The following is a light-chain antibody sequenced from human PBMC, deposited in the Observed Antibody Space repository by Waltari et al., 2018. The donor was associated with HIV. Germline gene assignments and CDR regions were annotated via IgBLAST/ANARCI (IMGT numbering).Light chain of an antibody. Sequence: QSALTQPASVSGSPGQSITISCTGTSSDVGDYYSVSWYQLHPGKAPKLRIYEVSNRPSGVSNRFSGSKSGNTASLTISGLQAEDEADYYCSSYTTSSTWVFGGGTTLTVL. CDR1: SSDVGDYYS. J-gene: IGLJ3*02. CDR2: EVS. CDR3: SSYTTSSTWV. V-gene: IGLV2-14*01.